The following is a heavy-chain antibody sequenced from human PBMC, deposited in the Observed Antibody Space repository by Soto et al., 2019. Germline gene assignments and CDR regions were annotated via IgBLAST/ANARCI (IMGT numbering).Heavy chain of an antibody. J-gene: IGHJ2*01. CDR1: GYTFSDYA. CDR2: ISASTRNT. Sequence: ASVKVSCKASGYTFSDYAISWVRQAPGQGLEWMGWISASTRNTDQAQNFQGRVIMTLDTSTNTAYMELRSLRSDDTAVYYCVRCYCSVGSCYACWHFDLWGRGTPVTVSS. CDR3: VRCYCSVGSCYACWHFDL. V-gene: IGHV1-18*01. D-gene: IGHD2-15*01.